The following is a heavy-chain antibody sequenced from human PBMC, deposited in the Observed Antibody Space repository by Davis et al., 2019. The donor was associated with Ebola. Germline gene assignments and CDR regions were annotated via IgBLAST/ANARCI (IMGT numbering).Heavy chain of an antibody. D-gene: IGHD3-10*01. CDR3: AKPALWFGEGAP. CDR2: ISGSGGTT. CDR1: VITFSSYA. Sequence: GESLKISCADSVITFSSYAMTWVRQAPGKGLEWVSAISGSGGTTYYAGSVKGRFTVSRDNSKNTLYLQMNSLRAEDTAVYYCAKPALWFGEGAPWGQGTLVTVSS. J-gene: IGHJ5*02. V-gene: IGHV3-23*01.